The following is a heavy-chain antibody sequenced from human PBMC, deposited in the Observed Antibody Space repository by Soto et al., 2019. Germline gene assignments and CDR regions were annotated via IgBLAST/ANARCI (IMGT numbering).Heavy chain of an antibody. J-gene: IGHJ4*02. Sequence: QVQLVESGGGVVQPGRSLRLSCAASGFTFSSYGMHWVRQAPGKGLEWVAVIWYDGSNKYYADSVKGRFTSSRDNSKNTLYLQMNSLRAEATAVYYCARDLGRNNFDYWGQGTLVTVSS. CDR3: ARDLGRNNFDY. CDR2: IWYDGSNK. V-gene: IGHV3-33*01. CDR1: GFTFSSYG.